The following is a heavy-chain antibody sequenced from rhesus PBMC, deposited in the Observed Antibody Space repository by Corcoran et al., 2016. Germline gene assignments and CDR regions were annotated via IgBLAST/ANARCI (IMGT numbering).Heavy chain of an antibody. J-gene: IGHJ5-1*01. D-gene: IGHD1-1-1*01. CDR2: IYSSGST. V-gene: IGHV4S11*01. CDR1: GGSIRSNY. Sequence: QVQLQESGPGLVKPSETLSLTCAVSGGSIRSNYWSWIRQAPGRGLEWIGYIYSSGSTYSNPSLKSRVTLSVDTSKNQFSLKLTSVTAADTAVYYCALRYEVWGPGVLVTVSS. CDR3: ALRYEV.